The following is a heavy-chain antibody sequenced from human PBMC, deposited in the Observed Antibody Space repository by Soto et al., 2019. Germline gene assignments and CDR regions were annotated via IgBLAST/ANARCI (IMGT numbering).Heavy chain of an antibody. V-gene: IGHV1-3*01. CDR3: ARDDYVWGSYRANAFDI. CDR1: GYTFTSYA. D-gene: IGHD3-16*02. J-gene: IGHJ3*02. CDR2: INAGNGNT. Sequence: GASVKVSCKASGYTFTSYAMHWVRQAPGQGLEWMGWINAGNGNTKYSQKFQGRVTITRDTSASTAYMELSSLRSEDTAVYYCARDDYVWGSYRANAFDIWGQGTMVTVSS.